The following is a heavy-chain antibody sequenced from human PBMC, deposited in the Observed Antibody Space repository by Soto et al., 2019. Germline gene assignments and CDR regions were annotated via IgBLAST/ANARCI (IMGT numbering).Heavy chain of an antibody. Sequence: PSETLSLTCTVSRGSISSGDYYWSWIGQPPGKGLEWIGYIYYSGSTYYNPSLKSRVTISVDTSKNQFSLKLSSVTAADTAVYYCARQHGIRYFDSAPYYFDIWGQGTMVTVSS. CDR3: ARQHGIRYFDSAPYYFDI. CDR2: IYYSGST. J-gene: IGHJ3*02. V-gene: IGHV4-30-4*01. D-gene: IGHD3-9*01. CDR1: RGSISSGDYY.